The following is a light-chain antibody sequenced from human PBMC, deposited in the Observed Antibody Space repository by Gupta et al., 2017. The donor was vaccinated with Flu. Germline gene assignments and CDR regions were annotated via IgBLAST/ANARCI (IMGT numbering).Light chain of an antibody. CDR1: SSNIGRNT. V-gene: IGLV1-44*01. J-gene: IGLJ3*02. Sequence: QSVLPPPSSASGTPGQRVTISCSGSSSNIGRNTVIWYQQLPGTAPRLLIDTNNQRPSGVPDRFSGSKSGTSASLAISGLQSEDEGDYYCAAWDDSREVVFGGGTKLTVL. CDR3: AAWDDSREVV. CDR2: TNN.